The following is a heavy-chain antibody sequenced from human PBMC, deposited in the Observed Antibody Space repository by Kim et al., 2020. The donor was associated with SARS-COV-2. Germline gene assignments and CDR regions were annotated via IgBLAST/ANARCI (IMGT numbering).Heavy chain of an antibody. D-gene: IGHD6-6*01. V-gene: IGHV3-9*01. CDR2: LSWNSGVI. CDR1: GFTFGDFA. Sequence: GGSLRLSCAASGFTFGDFAMHWVRQVPGKGLEWVSGLSWNSGVIGYADSVKGRFTISRHNAENSLYLQMNSLSAEDTAFYYCAKDLVSSSFRAFHIWGQGTMVTVSS. CDR3: AKDLVSSSFRAFHI. J-gene: IGHJ3*02.